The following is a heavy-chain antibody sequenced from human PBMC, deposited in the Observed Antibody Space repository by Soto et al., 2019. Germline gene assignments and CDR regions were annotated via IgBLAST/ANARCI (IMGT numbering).Heavy chain of an antibody. CDR3: ARGKTYYDFWSGYYTDYYYGMDV. V-gene: IGHV3-53*01. D-gene: IGHD3-3*01. CDR2: IYSGGST. J-gene: IGHJ6*02. Sequence: LRLSWAASGFTVSSNYMSWVLQAPGKGLEWVSVIYSGGSTYYADSVKGRFTISRDNSKNTLYLQMNSLRAEDTAVYYCARGKTYYDFWSGYYTDYYYGMDVWGQGTTVTVSS. CDR1: GFTVSSNY.